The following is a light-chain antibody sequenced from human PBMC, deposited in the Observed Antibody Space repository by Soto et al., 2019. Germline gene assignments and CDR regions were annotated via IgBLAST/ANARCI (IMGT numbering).Light chain of an antibody. J-gene: IGKJ1*01. CDR2: KAS. V-gene: IGKV1-5*03. CDR3: QQWRT. CDR1: QSISSW. Sequence: DIQMTQSPSTLSASVGDRVTITCRASQSISSWLAWYQQKPGKAPKLLIYKASSLESGVPSRFSGSGSGTEFTLTISSLQPDDFATYYCQQWRTFGQGTKVEIK.